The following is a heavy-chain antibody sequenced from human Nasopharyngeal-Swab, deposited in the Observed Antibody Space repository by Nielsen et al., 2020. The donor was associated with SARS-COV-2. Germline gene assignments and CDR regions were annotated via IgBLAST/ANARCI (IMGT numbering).Heavy chain of an antibody. Sequence: GESLKISCAASGFTFSSSWMNWFRQAPEKGLEWVANINQDGSAQNYVDSVRGRLTISRDNTKNSLYLRMDSLRIEDTGVYYCARDRVFGYTGAWNSVLDYWGQGTLVAVSS. D-gene: IGHD2-8*02. CDR1: GFTFSSSW. J-gene: IGHJ4*02. CDR2: INQDGSAQ. V-gene: IGHV3-7*01. CDR3: ARDRVFGYTGAWNSVLDY.